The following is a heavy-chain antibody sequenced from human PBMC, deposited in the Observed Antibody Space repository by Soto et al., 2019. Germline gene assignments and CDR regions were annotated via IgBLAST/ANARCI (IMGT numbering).Heavy chain of an antibody. J-gene: IGHJ4*02. Sequence: GASVKVSCKASGGTFSSYAISWVRQAPGQGLEWMGGIIPIFGTANYAQKFQGRVTITADESTSTAYMELSSLRSEDTAVYYCARPEPRVHTAMVLDYWGQETLVSVSS. CDR2: IIPIFGTA. CDR1: GGTFSSYA. D-gene: IGHD5-18*01. CDR3: ARPEPRVHTAMVLDY. V-gene: IGHV1-69*13.